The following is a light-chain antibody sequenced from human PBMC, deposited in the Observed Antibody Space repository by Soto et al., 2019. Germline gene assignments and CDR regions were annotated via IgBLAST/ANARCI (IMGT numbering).Light chain of an antibody. CDR3: AAWDASLSGWV. J-gene: IGLJ3*02. CDR1: SSHIGSNY. V-gene: IGLV1-47*02. CDR2: SNV. Sequence: QSVLTQPPSASGTPGQGVILSCSGTSSHIGSNYVYWYRLLPGTAPKLVMFSNVMRPPGVPDRFSGAKSGTSASLAISGLRPEDEADYFCAAWDASLSGWVFGGGTKLTVL.